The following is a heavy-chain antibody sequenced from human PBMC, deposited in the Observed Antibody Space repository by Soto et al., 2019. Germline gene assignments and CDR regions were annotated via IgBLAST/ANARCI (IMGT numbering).Heavy chain of an antibody. CDR2: SRGSGGST. V-gene: IGHV3-23*01. CDR3: AKTQYSMDV. J-gene: IGHJ6*02. Sequence: ASRGSGGSTYYADSVKGRFTISRDNSKNTLYLQMNSLRAEDTAVYYCAKTQYSMDVWGQGTTVTVSS. D-gene: IGHD5-12*01.